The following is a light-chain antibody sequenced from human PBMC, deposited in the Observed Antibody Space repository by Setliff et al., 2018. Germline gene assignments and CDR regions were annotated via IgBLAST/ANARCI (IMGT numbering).Light chain of an antibody. J-gene: IGLJ3*02. CDR1: SSDVGYYNL. V-gene: IGLV2-23*02. CDR2: EVA. Sequence: QSVLTQPASVSGSPGQSITISCTGTSSDVGYYNLVFWYQQHPGKAPKLIIYEVAKRSSGVSDRFSGSKSGNTASLTISGLQSEDEADYHCCSYAGSRTVVFGGGTKVTV. CDR3: CSYAGSRTVV.